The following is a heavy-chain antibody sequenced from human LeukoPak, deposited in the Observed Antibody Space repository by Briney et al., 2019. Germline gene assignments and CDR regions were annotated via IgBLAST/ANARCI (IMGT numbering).Heavy chain of an antibody. Sequence: ASVKVSCKPPEYTFTDYYLHWVRPAPGQGLEWMGWINPTSGSTNYSHKFQGSCTMTRDTSVGTAYMDLSRLTSDDTAVYYCARTPVTVIRGVIEDGMDVWGQGTTVTVSS. CDR3: ARTPVTVIRGVIEDGMDV. CDR2: INPTSGST. V-gene: IGHV1-2*02. CDR1: EYTFTDYY. J-gene: IGHJ6*02. D-gene: IGHD3-10*01.